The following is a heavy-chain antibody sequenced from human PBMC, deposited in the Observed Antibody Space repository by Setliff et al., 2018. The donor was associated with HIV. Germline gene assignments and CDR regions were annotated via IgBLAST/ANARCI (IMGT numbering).Heavy chain of an antibody. CDR3: ARSNYYDSSGYLITLFDY. D-gene: IGHD3-22*01. CDR2: IYYSGNT. Sequence: SETLSLTCTVSGGSISSSSYYWGWIRQPPGKGLEWIGSIYYSGNTYYNPSLKSRVTISVDTSKNQFSLKLSSVTAADTAVYYCARSNYYDSSGYLITLFDYWGQGTLVTVSS. V-gene: IGHV4-39*01. J-gene: IGHJ4*02. CDR1: GGSISSSSYY.